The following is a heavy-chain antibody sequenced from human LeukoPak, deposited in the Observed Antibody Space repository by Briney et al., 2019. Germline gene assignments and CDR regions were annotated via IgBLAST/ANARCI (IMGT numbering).Heavy chain of an antibody. J-gene: IGHJ6*02. CDR2: ISSSSSYI. CDR1: GFTFSSYS. D-gene: IGHD2-2*01. Sequence: SGGSLRLSCAASGFTFSSYSMNWVRQAPGKGLEWVSSISSSSSYIYYADSVKARFTISRDNAKNSLYLQMNSLRAEDTAVYYCARDLVVVPAASVDYYYGMDVWGQGTTVTVSS. CDR3: ARDLVVVPAASVDYYYGMDV. V-gene: IGHV3-21*01.